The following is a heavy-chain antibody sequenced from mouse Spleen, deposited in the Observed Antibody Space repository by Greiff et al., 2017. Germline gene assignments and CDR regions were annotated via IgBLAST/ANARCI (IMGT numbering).Heavy chain of an antibody. CDR1: GFNIKDDY. D-gene: IGHD3-1*01. CDR3: TTWAARDAY. V-gene: IGHV14-4*01. CDR2: IDPENGDT. Sequence: EVQLQQSGAELVRPGASVKLSCTASGFNIKDDYMHWVKQRPEQGLEWIGWIDPENGDTEYASKFQGKATITADTSSNTAYLQLSSLTSEDTAVYYCTTWAARDAYWGQGTLVTVSA. J-gene: IGHJ3*01.